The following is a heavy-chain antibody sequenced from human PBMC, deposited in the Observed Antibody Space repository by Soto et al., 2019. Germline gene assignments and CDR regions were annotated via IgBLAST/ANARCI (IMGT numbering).Heavy chain of an antibody. CDR3: AKRRLNTITSLSDY. J-gene: IGHJ1*01. D-gene: IGHD2-21*01. V-gene: IGHV3-49*03. CDR2: IRSKAYGGTT. Sequence: SLRLSCTASGFTFGDYAMSWFRQAPGKGLEWVGFIRSKAYGGTTEYAASVKGRFTISRDDSKSIAYLQMNSLKTEDTAIYYCAKRRLNTITSLSDYWGQGVQVTVSS. CDR1: GFTFGDYA.